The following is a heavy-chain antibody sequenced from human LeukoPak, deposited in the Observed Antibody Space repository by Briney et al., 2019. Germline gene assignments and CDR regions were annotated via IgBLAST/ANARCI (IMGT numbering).Heavy chain of an antibody. CDR2: IHGDGDNI. V-gene: IGHV3-74*01. Sequence: GGSLRLSCAASGFPFSGYAMYWVRQAPGKGLVWVARIHGDGDNISYADSVRGRFTISRDNAKDTLYLHMNSLRPEDTAVHYCARAQVGAPTDLWGQGTLVTVSS. D-gene: IGHD1-26*01. CDR3: ARAQVGAPTDL. CDR1: GFPFSGYA. J-gene: IGHJ5*02.